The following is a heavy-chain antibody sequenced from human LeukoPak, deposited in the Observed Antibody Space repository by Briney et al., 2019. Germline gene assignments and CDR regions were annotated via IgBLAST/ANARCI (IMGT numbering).Heavy chain of an antibody. V-gene: IGHV1-2*06. CDR1: GYTFTGYY. D-gene: IGHD1-26*01. CDR3: AREPFIVGATKEAFDI. CDR2: INPNSGGT. J-gene: IGHJ3*02. Sequence: ASVKVSCKASGYTFTGYYMHWVRQAPRQGLEWIGRINPNSGGTNYAQKFQGRVTMTRDTSISTAYMELSRLRSDDTAVYYCAREPFIVGATKEAFDIWGQGTMVTVSS.